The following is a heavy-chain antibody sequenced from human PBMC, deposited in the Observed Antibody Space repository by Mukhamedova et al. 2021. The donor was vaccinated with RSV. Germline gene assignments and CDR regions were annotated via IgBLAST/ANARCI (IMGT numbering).Heavy chain of an antibody. Sequence: VKGRFTISRDNAKNSLYLQMNSLRAEDTAVYYCARDLYVAERGNDPTNNAFDIWGQGTMVTVSS. V-gene: IGHV3-21*01. CDR3: ARDLYVAERGNDPTNNAFDI. J-gene: IGHJ3*02. D-gene: IGHD1-1*01.